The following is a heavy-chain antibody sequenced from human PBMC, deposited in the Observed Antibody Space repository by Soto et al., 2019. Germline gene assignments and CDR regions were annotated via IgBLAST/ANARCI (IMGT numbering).Heavy chain of an antibody. Sequence: QVQLVQSGAEVKKPGASVKVSCKASGYTFTRYTMHWVRQAPGQRLEWMGWINAAYGDTKYSQKFQGRVTIRRDTFASTVYMERISLRSEDTAVYYCARGGFEAVATTGGDYWGQGTLVTVSS. CDR1: GYTFTRYT. V-gene: IGHV1-3*01. J-gene: IGHJ4*02. D-gene: IGHD5-12*01. CDR3: ARGGFEAVATTGGDY. CDR2: INAAYGDT.